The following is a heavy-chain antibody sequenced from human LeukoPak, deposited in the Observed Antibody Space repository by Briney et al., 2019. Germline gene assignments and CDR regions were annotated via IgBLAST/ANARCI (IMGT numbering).Heavy chain of an antibody. Sequence: SETLSLTCTVSGGSISSSSYYWGWLRQPPGKGLEWIGSIYYSGSTYYNPSLKSRVTISVDTSKNQFSLKLSSVTAADTAVYYCASLPSIVVVVAATLSGWDFDYWGQGTLVTVSS. CDR3: ASLPSIVVVVAATLSGWDFDY. CDR1: GGSISSSSYY. D-gene: IGHD2-15*01. J-gene: IGHJ4*02. CDR2: IYYSGST. V-gene: IGHV4-39*01.